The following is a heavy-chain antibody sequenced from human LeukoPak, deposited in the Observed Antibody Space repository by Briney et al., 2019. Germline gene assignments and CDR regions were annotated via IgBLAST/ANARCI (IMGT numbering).Heavy chain of an antibody. Sequence: SETLSLTCTVSGYSISTGYYWDWIRQPPGKGLEWIGTFYHGGSTYYNPSLKSRVTISVDTSKNQFSLKLSSVTAADTAVYYCARGSVVRGVITAPFDYWGQGTLVTVSS. J-gene: IGHJ4*02. CDR2: FYHGGST. V-gene: IGHV4-38-2*02. CDR1: GYSISTGYY. CDR3: ARGSVVRGVITAPFDY. D-gene: IGHD3-10*01.